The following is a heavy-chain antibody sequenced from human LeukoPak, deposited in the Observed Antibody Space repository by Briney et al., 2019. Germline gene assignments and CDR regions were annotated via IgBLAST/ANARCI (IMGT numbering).Heavy chain of an antibody. J-gene: IGHJ4*02. D-gene: IGHD6-13*01. Sequence: PGGSLRLSCAASGFTFSNAWMSWVRQAPGKGLVWVGRIKSKTDGGTPDYAAPVKGRFTISRDDSKNTLYLQMNSLKTEDTAVYYCTGVSRSSWYDYWGQGTLVTVSS. CDR2: IKSKTDGGTP. V-gene: IGHV3-15*01. CDR1: GFTFSNAW. CDR3: TGVSRSSWYDY.